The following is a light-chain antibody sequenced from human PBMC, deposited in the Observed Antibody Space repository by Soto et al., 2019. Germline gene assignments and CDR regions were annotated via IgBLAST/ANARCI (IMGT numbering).Light chain of an antibody. V-gene: IGKV1-5*01. CDR1: QSLSTY. Sequence: DIQLTQSPSSLSASAGDRATLSCRASQSLSTYLAWYQQIPGKAPKLLIYDASTKESGIPARFSGSGSGTQFTLTISSLQTEDFATYYCQQYNNSSRTFGQGTTVDIK. CDR2: DAS. CDR3: QQYNNSSRT. J-gene: IGKJ1*01.